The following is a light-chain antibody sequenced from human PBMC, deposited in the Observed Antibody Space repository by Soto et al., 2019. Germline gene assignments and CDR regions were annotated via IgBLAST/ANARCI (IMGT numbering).Light chain of an antibody. J-gene: IGLJ2*01. Sequence: QSALTQPASVSGSPGQSITISCTGTSSDVGGYNYVSWYQQHPGKAPKLMIYDVSNRPSGVSNRFSGSKSGNTASLTISGLLAAEEADYYYCSYTSSSTPVVFGGGTKLTVL. CDR2: DVS. V-gene: IGLV2-14*01. CDR3: CSYTSSSTPVV. CDR1: SSDVGGYNY.